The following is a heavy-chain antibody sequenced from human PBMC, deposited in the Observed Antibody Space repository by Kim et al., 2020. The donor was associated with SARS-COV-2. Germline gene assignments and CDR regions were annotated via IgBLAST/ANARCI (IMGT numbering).Heavy chain of an antibody. CDR2: IYYSGST. J-gene: IGHJ6*02. CDR3: ASPSYGDYGAYYYYGMDV. Sequence: SETLSLTCTVSGGSVSSGSYYWSWIRQPPGKGLEWIGYIYYSGSTNYNPSLKSRVTISVDTSKNQFSLKLSSVTAADTAVYYCASPSYGDYGAYYYYGMDVWGQGTTVTVSS. V-gene: IGHV4-61*01. CDR1: GGSVSSGSYY. D-gene: IGHD4-17*01.